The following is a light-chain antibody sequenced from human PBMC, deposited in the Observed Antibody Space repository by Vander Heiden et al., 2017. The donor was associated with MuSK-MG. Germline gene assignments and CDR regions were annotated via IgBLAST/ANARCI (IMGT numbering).Light chain of an antibody. Sequence: DIVMTQSPDSLAVSLGERATINCKSSQSVLYSSNNKNYLAWYQQRPGRPPQLLIYWASTPEAAVPDAFSGSRSARDLSLTIISRQAADVAVYYCCQDDSAGRTFGEGTKVEI. CDR2: WAS. CDR1: QSVLYSSNNKNY. CDR3: CQDDSAGRT. J-gene: IGKJ4*02. V-gene: IGKV4-1*01.